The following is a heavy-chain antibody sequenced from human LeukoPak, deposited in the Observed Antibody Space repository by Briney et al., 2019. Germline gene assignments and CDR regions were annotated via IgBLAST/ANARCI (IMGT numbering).Heavy chain of an antibody. CDR3: AKDGHSSGWFEKFDY. D-gene: IGHD6-19*01. V-gene: IGHV3-23*01. Sequence: SGGSLRLSCAASGFTFSSYGMSWVRQAPGKGLEWVSAISGSGGSTYYADSVKGRFTISRDNSKNTLYLQMNSLRAEDTAVYYCAKDGHSSGWFEKFDYWGQGTLVTVSS. CDR1: GFTFSSYG. J-gene: IGHJ4*02. CDR2: ISGSGGST.